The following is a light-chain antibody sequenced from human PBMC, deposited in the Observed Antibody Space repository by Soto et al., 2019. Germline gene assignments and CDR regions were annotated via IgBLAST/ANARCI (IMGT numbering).Light chain of an antibody. CDR1: QSVSSSY. J-gene: IGKJ2*01. Sequence: EIVLTQSPGTLSLSPGERATLSCRASQSVSSSYLAWYQQKPGQAPRLLIYGASSRATGIPDRFSGSGCGTDFTLTISSLEPEYFAVYYCQQYCSSPRTFVQGTKLEIK. CDR2: GAS. CDR3: QQYCSSPRT. V-gene: IGKV3-20*01.